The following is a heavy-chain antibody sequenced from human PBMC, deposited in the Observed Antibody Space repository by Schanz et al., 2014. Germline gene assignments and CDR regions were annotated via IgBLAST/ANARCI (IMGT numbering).Heavy chain of an antibody. CDR2: ISPYNGNT. CDR3: TRGGYSYALSAFDI. V-gene: IGHV1-18*04. J-gene: IGHJ3*02. D-gene: IGHD5-18*01. Sequence: QVQLVQSGGEMKKPGASVKVSCKASGYTFVSYSMHWVRQAPGQGLEWMGWISPYNGNTNYAQKLQGRVTMTADTSTSTAYMELRSLRSDDTALYYCTRGGYSYALSAFDIWGQGTMVTVSS. CDR1: GYTFVSYS.